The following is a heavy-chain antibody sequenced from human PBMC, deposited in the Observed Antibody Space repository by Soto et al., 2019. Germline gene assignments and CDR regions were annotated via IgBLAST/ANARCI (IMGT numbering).Heavy chain of an antibody. CDR3: VYMGTKAQLLNY. J-gene: IGHJ4*02. Sequence: PGGSLRLSCVVSGVTFSYYSMHWVRQAPGKGLEYVSGIVSNGGTAYYADSVKGRFTTSRDNSKNTLYLQMSSLRNEDTAVYYCVYMGTKAQLLNYWGQGTLVTVSS. CDR2: IVSNGGTA. V-gene: IGHV3-64D*06. D-gene: IGHD7-27*01. CDR1: GVTFSYYS.